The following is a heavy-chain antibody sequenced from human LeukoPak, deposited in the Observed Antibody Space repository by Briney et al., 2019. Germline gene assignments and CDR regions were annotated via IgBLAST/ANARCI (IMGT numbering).Heavy chain of an antibody. J-gene: IGHJ6*03. D-gene: IGHD3-9*01. Sequence: GGSLRLSCAVSGITFTNAWMSWVRQAPGKGLEWVGHIQSKTDGGTTDYAAPVKGRFTISRDDSKNTLYLQMNSLKIEDTALYYCMTSRPQGKYYDILTGSAYYYMDVWGKGTTVTISS. CDR2: IQSKTDGGTT. V-gene: IGHV3-15*01. CDR1: GITFTNAW. CDR3: MTSRPQGKYYDILTGSAYYYMDV.